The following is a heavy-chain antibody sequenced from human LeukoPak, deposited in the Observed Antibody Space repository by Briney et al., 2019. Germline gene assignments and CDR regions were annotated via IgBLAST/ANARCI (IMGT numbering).Heavy chain of an antibody. Sequence: SETLSLTCSVYGGSFSGYYWSWIRQPPGKGLEWIGEINHSGSTNYNPSLKSRVTISIDTSKNQFSLKLSSVTAADTAVYYCASYYNAPFFYFDYWGQGTLVTVSS. CDR3: ASYYNAPFFYFDY. D-gene: IGHD3-10*01. CDR2: INHSGST. CDR1: GGSFSGYY. V-gene: IGHV4-34*01. J-gene: IGHJ4*02.